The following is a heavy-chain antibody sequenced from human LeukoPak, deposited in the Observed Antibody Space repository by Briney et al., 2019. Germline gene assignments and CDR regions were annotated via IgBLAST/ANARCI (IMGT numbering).Heavy chain of an antibody. CDR3: AINAEGSGSYYFASFDY. J-gene: IGHJ4*02. D-gene: IGHD1-26*01. V-gene: IGHV3-7*01. CDR2: IKQDGSEK. Sequence: PGGSLRLSCAASGFTFSSYWMSWVRQAPGKGLEWVANIKQDGSEKYYVDSVKGRFTISRDNAKNSLYLQMNSLRAEDTAVYYCAINAEGSGSYYFASFDYWGQGTLVTVSS. CDR1: GFTFSSYW.